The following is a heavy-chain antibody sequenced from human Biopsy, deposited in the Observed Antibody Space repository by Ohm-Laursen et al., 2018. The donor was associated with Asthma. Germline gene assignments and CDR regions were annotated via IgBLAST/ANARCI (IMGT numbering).Heavy chain of an antibody. V-gene: IGHV3-9*01. CDR3: AKGEWELLEANFDY. J-gene: IGHJ4*02. D-gene: IGHD1-26*01. CDR2: ISWNSGSI. Sequence: SLRLSCAASGFTFDDYAMHWVRQAPGKGLEWFSGISWNSGSIGYADSVKGRFTISRDNAKNSLYLQMNSLRAEDTALYYCAKGEWELLEANFDYWGQGTLVTVSS. CDR1: GFTFDDYA.